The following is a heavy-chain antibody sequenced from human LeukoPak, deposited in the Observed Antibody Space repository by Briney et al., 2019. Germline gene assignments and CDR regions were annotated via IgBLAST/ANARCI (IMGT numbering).Heavy chain of an antibody. CDR2: IYPGDSDT. CDR1: GYTFTTSW. J-gene: IGHJ4*02. Sequence: GESLKISCKGSGYTFTTSWIGWVRQLPGKGLEWMGIIYPGDSDTRYSPSFQGQVTISVDKSISTAYLQWSTLKASDTAVYYCARQWLADSWGQGTLVTVSS. V-gene: IGHV5-51*01. D-gene: IGHD6-19*01. CDR3: ARQWLADS.